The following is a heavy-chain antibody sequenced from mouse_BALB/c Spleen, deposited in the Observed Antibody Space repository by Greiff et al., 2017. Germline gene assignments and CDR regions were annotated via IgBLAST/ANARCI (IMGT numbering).Heavy chain of an antibody. CDR3: TRGIRGWFAY. J-gene: IGHJ3*01. V-gene: IGHV1-54*01. D-gene: IGHD2-12*01. CDR1: GYAFTNYL. Sequence: QVQLKQSGAELVRPGTSVKVSCKASGYAFTNYLIEWVKQRPGQGLEWIGVINPGSGGTNYNEKFKGKATLTADKSSSTAYMQLSSLTSDDSAVYYCTRGIRGWFAYWGQGTLVTVSA. CDR2: INPGSGGT.